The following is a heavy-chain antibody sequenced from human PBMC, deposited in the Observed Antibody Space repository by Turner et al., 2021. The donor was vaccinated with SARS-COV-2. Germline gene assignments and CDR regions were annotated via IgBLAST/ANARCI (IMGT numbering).Heavy chain of an antibody. D-gene: IGHD5-12*01. J-gene: IGHJ3*02. Sequence: QVQPVKSGAAVKKPGASVKVSGKVSGYTLTELSMHWVRQAPGKGLEWMGGFDPEDGETIYAQKFQGRVTMTEDTSTDTAYMELSSLRSEDTAVYYCATCRDGYNWGAFHIWGQGTMVTVSS. CDR2: FDPEDGET. CDR1: GYTLTELS. CDR3: ATCRDGYNWGAFHI. V-gene: IGHV1-24*01.